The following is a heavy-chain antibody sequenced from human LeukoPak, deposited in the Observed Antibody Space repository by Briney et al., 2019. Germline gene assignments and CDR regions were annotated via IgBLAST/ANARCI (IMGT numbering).Heavy chain of an antibody. CDR3: ARGRFTMVRGVITYYGMDV. D-gene: IGHD3-10*01. Sequence: EASVKVSCKASGYTFTSYDINWVRQATGQGLEWMGWMNPNSGNTGYAQKFQGRVTMTRNTSISTAYMELSSLRSEDTAVYYCARGRFTMVRGVITYYGMDVWGQGTTVTVSS. CDR2: MNPNSGNT. J-gene: IGHJ6*02. CDR1: GYTFTSYD. V-gene: IGHV1-8*01.